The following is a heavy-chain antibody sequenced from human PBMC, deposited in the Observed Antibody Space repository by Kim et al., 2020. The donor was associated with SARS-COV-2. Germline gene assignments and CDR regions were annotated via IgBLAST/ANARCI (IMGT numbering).Heavy chain of an antibody. CDR2: IWYDGSNK. V-gene: IGHV3-33*06. CDR3: AKEQQLVVPEDYYFDY. D-gene: IGHD6-13*01. J-gene: IGHJ4*02. Sequence: GGSLRLSCAASGFTFSSYAMHWVRQAPGKGLEWVAVIWYDGSNKYYADSVKGRFTISRDNSKNTLYLQMNSLRAEDTAVYYCAKEQQLVVPEDYYFDYWGQGTLVTVSS. CDR1: GFTFSSYA.